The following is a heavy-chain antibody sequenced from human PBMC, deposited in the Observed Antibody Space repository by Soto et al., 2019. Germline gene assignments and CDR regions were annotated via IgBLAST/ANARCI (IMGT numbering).Heavy chain of an antibody. Sequence: QLQLQESGPGLVKPSETLSLTCTVSGGSISSSSYYWGWIRQPPGKGLEWIGSIYYSGSTYYNPSLKSRVTISVDTSKNQFSLKLSSVTAADTAVYYCARQIQLWSGDGMDVWGQGTTVTVSS. J-gene: IGHJ6*02. CDR2: IYYSGST. V-gene: IGHV4-39*01. CDR3: ARQIQLWSGDGMDV. CDR1: GGSISSSSYY. D-gene: IGHD5-18*01.